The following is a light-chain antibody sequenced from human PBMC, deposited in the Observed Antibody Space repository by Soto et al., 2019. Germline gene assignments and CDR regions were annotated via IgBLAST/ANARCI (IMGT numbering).Light chain of an antibody. V-gene: IGLV2-14*03. CDR2: GVT. J-gene: IGLJ2*01. Sequence: QSALTQPASVSGSPGQSITISCTGTSSDVGNSHYVSWYQHHPGKAPKLMISGVTNRPSGVSNRFSGSKSGNTASLTISGPQAEDEAEYYCSSSATATTTHVVFGGGTKLTVL. CDR3: SSSATATTTHVV. CDR1: SSDVGNSHY.